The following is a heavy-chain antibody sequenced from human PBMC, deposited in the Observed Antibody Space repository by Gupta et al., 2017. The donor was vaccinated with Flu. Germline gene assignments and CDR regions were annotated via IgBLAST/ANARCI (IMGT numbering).Heavy chain of an antibody. CDR1: VG. CDR2: IYWDDDK. D-gene: IGHD3-9*01. V-gene: IGHV2-5*02. Sequence: VGVGWIRLPPGKALEWLAIIYWDDDKRYSPSLKSRLSITKDTSKNQVVLTMTNMDPGDTATYYCAYNSGQGSLTGYYSLDYWGQGTLVTVSS. CDR3: AYNSGQGSLTGYYSLDY. J-gene: IGHJ4*02.